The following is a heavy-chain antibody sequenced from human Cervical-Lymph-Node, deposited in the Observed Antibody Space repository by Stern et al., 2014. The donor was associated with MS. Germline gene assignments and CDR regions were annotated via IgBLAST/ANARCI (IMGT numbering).Heavy chain of an antibody. D-gene: IGHD1-26*01. CDR2: IGGDGGTI. Sequence: VQLVESGGGLVKPGGSLRLSCAASGFPFSNYYMSWIRQAPGEGLELLSYIGGDGGTIYYSASVKGRFTISRDNAKNSLYLQMSSLRAEDTAVYYCATGGYYAPFDSWGQGTLVTVSS. V-gene: IGHV3-11*01. CDR3: ATGGYYAPFDS. CDR1: GFPFSNYY. J-gene: IGHJ4*02.